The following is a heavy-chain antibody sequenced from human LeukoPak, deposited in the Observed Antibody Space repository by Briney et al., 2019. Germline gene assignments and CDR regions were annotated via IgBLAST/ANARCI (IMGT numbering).Heavy chain of an antibody. Sequence: SETLSLTCTVSGGSLSSYYWSWIRQPPGKGLEWIGYIYYSGSTNYNPSLKSRVTISVDTSKNQFSLKLSSVTAADTAVYYCARGIAARSTHVGYWGQGTLVTVSS. CDR2: IYYSGST. CDR1: GGSLSSYY. D-gene: IGHD6-6*01. V-gene: IGHV4-59*01. J-gene: IGHJ4*02. CDR3: ARGIAARSTHVGY.